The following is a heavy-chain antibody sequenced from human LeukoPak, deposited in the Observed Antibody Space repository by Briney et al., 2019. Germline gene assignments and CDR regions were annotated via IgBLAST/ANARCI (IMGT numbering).Heavy chain of an antibody. D-gene: IGHD3-22*01. CDR2: ISSTGTSI. J-gene: IGHJ4*02. CDR3: AKDLQRSYYDSSGYYDY. CDR1: GFTFSSYA. Sequence: GGSLRLSCAASGFTFSSYAMIWVRQAPGKGLEWVSYISSTGTSIYYADSVKGRFTISRDNSKNTLYLQMNSLRAEDTAVYYCAKDLQRSYYDSSGYYDYWGQGTLVTVSS. V-gene: IGHV3-48*01.